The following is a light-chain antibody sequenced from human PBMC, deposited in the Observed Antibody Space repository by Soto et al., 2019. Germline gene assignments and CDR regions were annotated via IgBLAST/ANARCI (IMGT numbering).Light chain of an antibody. Sequence: DIQMTQSPSTLSALVRARVTITCRASQSISSWLAWYQQKPGKAPKLLIYDASSLESGVPSRFSGSGSGTEFTLTISSLQPDDFATYYCQQYNSYWTFGQGTKVDVK. CDR2: DAS. V-gene: IGKV1-5*01. CDR1: QSISSW. CDR3: QQYNSYWT. J-gene: IGKJ1*01.